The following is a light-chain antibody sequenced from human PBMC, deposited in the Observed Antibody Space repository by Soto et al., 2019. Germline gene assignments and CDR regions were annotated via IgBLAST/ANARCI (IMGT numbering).Light chain of an antibody. V-gene: IGKV3D-20*02. J-gene: IGKJ2*01. Sequence: EIVMTQSPATLSVSPGERATLYGRSSQSVTSTYLAWYQQTPGQAPRLLIYGAYNRATGIPARFSGSGSGTDYTLTISSLEAEDFAVYYCQPRDNWSYIFGQGTQVEIK. CDR2: GAY. CDR3: QPRDNWSYI. CDR1: QSVTSTY.